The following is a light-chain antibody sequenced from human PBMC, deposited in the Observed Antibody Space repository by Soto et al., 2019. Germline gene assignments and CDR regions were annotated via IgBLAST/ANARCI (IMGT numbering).Light chain of an antibody. CDR3: VLFMGSGIGV. CDR1: SGSVSTGYY. V-gene: IGLV8-61*01. J-gene: IGLJ3*02. Sequence: VVTQEPSFSVSPGGTVTLTCGLSSGSVSTGYYPSWLQQTPGQAPRTLIYTTNTRSSGVPDRFSGSILGDRAALTITGAQADDESDYYCVLFMGSGIGVFGGGTKVTVL. CDR2: TTN.